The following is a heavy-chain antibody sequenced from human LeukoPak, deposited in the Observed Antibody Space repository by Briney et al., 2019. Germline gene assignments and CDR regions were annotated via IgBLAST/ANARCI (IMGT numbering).Heavy chain of an antibody. Sequence: ASVKVSCKASGYTFTSYDINWVRQATGQGLEWMGWMNPNSGNTGYAQKLQGRVTMTTDTSTSTAYMELRSLRPDDTAVYYCAYCGGDCYPNDAFDIWGQGTMVTVSS. CDR2: MNPNSGNT. V-gene: IGHV1-8*01. J-gene: IGHJ3*02. CDR3: AYCGGDCYPNDAFDI. CDR1: GYTFTSYD. D-gene: IGHD2-21*02.